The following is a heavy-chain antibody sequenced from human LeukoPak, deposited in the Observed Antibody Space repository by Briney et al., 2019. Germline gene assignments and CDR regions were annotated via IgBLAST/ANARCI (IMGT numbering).Heavy chain of an antibody. CDR3: ATDLPYYYGSGKEGYYMDV. V-gene: IGHV1-69*05. D-gene: IGHD3-10*01. Sequence: GSSVKVSCKASGGTFSSYAISWVRQAPGQGLEWMGGIIPIFGTANYAQKFQGRVTITTDESTSTAYMELSSLRSEDTAVYYCATDLPYYYGSGKEGYYMDVWGKGTTVTVSS. CDR2: IIPIFGTA. J-gene: IGHJ6*03. CDR1: GGTFSSYA.